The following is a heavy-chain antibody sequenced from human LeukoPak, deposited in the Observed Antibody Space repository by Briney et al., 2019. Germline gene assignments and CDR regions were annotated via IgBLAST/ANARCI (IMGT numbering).Heavy chain of an antibody. Sequence: SETLSLTCAVYGGSFSGYYWSWIRQPPGKGLEWIGEINHSGSTNYNPSLKSRVTISVDTSKNQFSLKLSSVTAADTAVYSCAREKGSSSSWYWFDPWGQGTLVTVSS. D-gene: IGHD6-13*01. V-gene: IGHV4-34*01. CDR2: INHSGST. CDR1: GGSFSGYY. J-gene: IGHJ5*02. CDR3: AREKGSSSSWYWFDP.